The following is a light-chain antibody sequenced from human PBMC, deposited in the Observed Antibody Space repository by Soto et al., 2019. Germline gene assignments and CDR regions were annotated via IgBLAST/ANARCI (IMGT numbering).Light chain of an antibody. CDR3: QQANNFPWT. Sequence: DIQMTQSPSSVSASVGDRVTITCRASQNINSWLAWYQQKPGTAPKVLIYDGTNLQRGVPSRFSGSGTGTEFTLTISSLQPEDFATYYCQQANNFPWTFGRGTKVEI. J-gene: IGKJ1*01. V-gene: IGKV1-12*01. CDR2: DGT. CDR1: QNINSW.